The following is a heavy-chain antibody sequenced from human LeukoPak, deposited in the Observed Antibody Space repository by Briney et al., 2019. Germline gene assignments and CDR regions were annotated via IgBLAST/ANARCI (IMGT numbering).Heavy chain of an antibody. CDR2: ITANNGAP. D-gene: IGHD1-14*01. Sequence: PGGSLMVSCKASGYTFTNYGISWVRQAPGQGLEWMSWITANNGAPRSAQNFQGRVTMTTDTSTTTAYLELRSLRSDDTATYYCARVPPSAHHPFSSDYWGQGTQVTASS. CDR1: GYTFTNYG. J-gene: IGHJ4*02. V-gene: IGHV1-18*04. CDR3: ARVPPSAHHPFSSDY.